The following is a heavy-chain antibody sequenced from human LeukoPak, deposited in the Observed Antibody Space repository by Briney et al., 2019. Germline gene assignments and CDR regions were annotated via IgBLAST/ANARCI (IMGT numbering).Heavy chain of an antibody. CDR1: GFTFSGSA. CDR2: IKSKANSYAT. V-gene: IGHV3-73*01. J-gene: IGHJ2*01. D-gene: IGHD6-19*01. CDR3: TRRSIAVAGTPYWYFDL. Sequence: GGSLSLSCAASGFTFSGSAMHWVRQASGKGLEGVGRIKSKANSYATAYAASVKGRFTISRDDSKNTAYLQMNSLKTEDTAVYYCTRRSIAVAGTPYWYFDLWGRGTLVTVSS.